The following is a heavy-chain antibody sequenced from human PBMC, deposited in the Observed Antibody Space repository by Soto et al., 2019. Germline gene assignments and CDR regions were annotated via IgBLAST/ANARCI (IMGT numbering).Heavy chain of an antibody. D-gene: IGHD6-19*01. CDR1: GYTFTDYY. CDR2: INVNSGVT. J-gene: IGHJ4*02. Sequence: QVQLVQSGAEVKKPGASVKVSCTASGYTFTDYYVHWVRQAPGQGLEWMGWINVNSGVTNLAQKFQGWVTLSRDTSVSTAYMELNRVKSDDTAVFFCARGVSGWSPFDLWGQGTLVTVSS. V-gene: IGHV1-2*04. CDR3: ARGVSGWSPFDL.